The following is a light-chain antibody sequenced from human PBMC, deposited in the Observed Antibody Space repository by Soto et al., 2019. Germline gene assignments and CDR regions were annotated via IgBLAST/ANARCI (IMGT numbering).Light chain of an antibody. V-gene: IGKV3-15*01. J-gene: IGKJ1*01. Sequence: EIVMTQSPATLSVSPGERATLSCRASQSVGSNLAWYQQKPGQAPRLLLYGASTRATGNPARFSGSGSGTEFPLTISRLQSEDFAIYFCQQYNNWPPDRTFGQGTKVEIK. CDR3: QQYNNWPPDRT. CDR1: QSVGSN. CDR2: GAS.